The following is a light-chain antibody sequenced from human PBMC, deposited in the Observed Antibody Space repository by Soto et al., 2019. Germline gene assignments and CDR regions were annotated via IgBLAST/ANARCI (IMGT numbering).Light chain of an antibody. V-gene: IGLV4-60*03. CDR2: LEGSGSY. J-gene: IGLJ1*01. Sequence: QPVLTQSSSASASLGSSVKLTCTLSSGHSSYIIAWHQQQPGKAPRYLMKLEGSGSYNKGSGVPDRFSGSSSGADRYLTISNLQSEDEADYYCETWDSNTHRVFGTGT. CDR3: ETWDSNTHRV. CDR1: SGHSSYI.